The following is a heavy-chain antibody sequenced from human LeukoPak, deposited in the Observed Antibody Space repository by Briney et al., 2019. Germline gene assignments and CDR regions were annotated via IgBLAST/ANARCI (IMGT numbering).Heavy chain of an antibody. J-gene: IGHJ4*02. CDR3: ARRYYDSSGYYWVSPADY. V-gene: IGHV4-39*01. Sequence: SETLSLTCTVSGGSISSSSYYWSWIRQPPGKGLEWIGSIYYSGSTYYNPSLKSRVTISVDPSKNQFSLKLSSVTAADTAVYYCARRYYDSSGYYWVSPADYWGQGTLVTVPS. CDR1: GGSISSSSYY. CDR2: IYYSGST. D-gene: IGHD3-22*01.